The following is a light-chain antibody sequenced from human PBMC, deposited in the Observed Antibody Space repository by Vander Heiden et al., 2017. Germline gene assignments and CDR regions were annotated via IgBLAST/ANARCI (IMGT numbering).Light chain of an antibody. CDR3: QQSYSMPIT. CDR2: AAS. V-gene: IGKV1-39*01. J-gene: IGKJ5*01. CDR1: QSISTY. Sequence: DIQMTQSPSSLSASVGDRVTITCRASQSISTYLNWYHQKPGKAPKLLIYAASSSQSGVPSRFSGSGSGTDFTLTISSLQPEDFETYYCQQSYSMPITFGQGTRLEIK.